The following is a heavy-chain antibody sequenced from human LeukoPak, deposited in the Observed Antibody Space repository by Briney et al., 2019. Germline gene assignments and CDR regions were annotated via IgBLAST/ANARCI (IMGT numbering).Heavy chain of an antibody. V-gene: IGHV3-30*18. CDR1: GCTLNSYG. Sequence: WGSLRLSCASPGCTLNSYGMQWVRQAPAKRQERGADILYDGSNKYFPHSVKRRFTISRDNSNNTLFLQKNSLRDGDTAVYYCAKDHWDCSSTSGCDLRPYLDYYYGLDVWGKGTRVSVST. D-gene: IGHD2-2*01. CDR3: AKDHWDCSSTSGCDLRPYLDYYYGLDV. CDR2: ILYDGSNK. J-gene: IGHJ6*04.